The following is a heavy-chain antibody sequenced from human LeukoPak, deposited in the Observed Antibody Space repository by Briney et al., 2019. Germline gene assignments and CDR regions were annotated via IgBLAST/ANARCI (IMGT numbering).Heavy chain of an antibody. J-gene: IGHJ3*02. CDR3: AKVGLGNTAIHI. CDR2: MNFNSGNT. V-gene: IGHV1-8*01. D-gene: IGHD3/OR15-3a*01. Sequence: GASVKVSCKASGYTFPNYDINWVRQATGQGLEWMGWMNFNSGNTGYAQKFQGRVTMTRNTAISTVYMELSSLKSEDTAIYYCAKVGLGNTAIHIWGQGTMVTVCS. CDR1: GYTFPNYD.